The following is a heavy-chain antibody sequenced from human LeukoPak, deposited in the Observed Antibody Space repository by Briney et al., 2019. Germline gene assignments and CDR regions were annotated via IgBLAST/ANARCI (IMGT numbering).Heavy chain of an antibody. CDR3: AKRIQSAMATGY. V-gene: IGHV3-30*02. D-gene: IGHD5-18*01. Sequence: PGGSLRLSCAASGFTFSSYGMHWVRQGPGKGLEWVAYIPYDGSNKYHADSVKGRFTISRDNSKNTLYLQMNSLRAEDTAVYYCAKRIQSAMATGYWGQGTLVTVSS. J-gene: IGHJ4*02. CDR2: IPYDGSNK. CDR1: GFTFSSYG.